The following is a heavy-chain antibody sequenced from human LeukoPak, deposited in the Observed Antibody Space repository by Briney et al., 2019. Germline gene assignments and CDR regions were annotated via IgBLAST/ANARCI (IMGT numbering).Heavy chain of an antibody. V-gene: IGHV5-51*01. CDR1: GYSFTSYW. CDR3: ATGYLGSGSPASFNY. Sequence: GESLKISCKGSGYSFTSYWIGWVRQMPGKGLEWMGIIYPGDSYTNYSPSFQGHVTISADKSITTAYLQWSSLKASDTAMYYCATGYLGSGSPASFNYWGQGTLVTVSS. D-gene: IGHD3-10*01. J-gene: IGHJ4*02. CDR2: IYPGDSYT.